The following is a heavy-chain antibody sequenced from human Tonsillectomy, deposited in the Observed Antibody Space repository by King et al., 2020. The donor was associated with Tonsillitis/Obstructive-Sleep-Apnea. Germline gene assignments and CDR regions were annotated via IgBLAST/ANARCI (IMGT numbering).Heavy chain of an antibody. CDR3: TRGNHGFDY. D-gene: IGHD1-14*01. J-gene: IGHJ4*02. CDR1: GFTFADYA. V-gene: IGHV3-49*04. CDR2: IRSEAYGGTT. Sequence: VQLAESGGDLVQPGRSLRLSCTASGFTFADYAMNWVRQAPGKGLEWVGFIRSEAYGGTTEYAASVKGRFTISRDDSKTIAYLQMDSLKTEDTAVYYCTRGNHGFDYWGQGTLVTVSS.